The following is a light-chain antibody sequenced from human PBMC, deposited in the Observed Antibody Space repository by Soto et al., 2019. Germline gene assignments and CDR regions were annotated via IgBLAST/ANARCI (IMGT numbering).Light chain of an antibody. V-gene: IGLV1-40*01. CDR3: QTYDTSLNGVI. CDR2: GDN. Sequence: QSVLTQPPSVSGAPGQTVTISCTGSRSNIGAGSDVHWYQQLPGTAPKLLIYGDNNRPSGVPDRFSGSKFGTSASLAITGLQGDDEAAYYCQTYDTSLNGVIFGGGTQLTVL. J-gene: IGLJ2*01. CDR1: RSNIGAGSD.